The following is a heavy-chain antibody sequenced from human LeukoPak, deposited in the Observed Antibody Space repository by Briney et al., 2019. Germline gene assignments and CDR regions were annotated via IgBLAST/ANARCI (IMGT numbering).Heavy chain of an antibody. CDR3: AKGQELDDGVFDS. V-gene: IGHV3-23*01. Sequence: GGSLRLSCTASGFTFISLAMTWVRQAPGKGLEWVSTIRSNGDTTYNADSVKGRFTISRDNSKNTLYLELNSLRVEDTATFYCAKGQELDDGVFDSWGQGTKVTVSS. CDR1: GFTFISLA. J-gene: IGHJ4*02. D-gene: IGHD1-1*01. CDR2: IRSNGDTT.